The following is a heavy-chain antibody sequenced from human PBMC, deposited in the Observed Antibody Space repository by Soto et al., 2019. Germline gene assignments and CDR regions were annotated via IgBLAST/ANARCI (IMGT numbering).Heavy chain of an antibody. CDR1: GCTFSSYA. D-gene: IGHD3-9*01. CDR3: AKDSVLRDFDWLSPPHY. J-gene: IGHJ4*02. Sequence: AGSLRLSCAASGCTFSSYAMSWVRQAPGKGLEWVSAISGSGGSTYYADSVKGRFTISRDNSKNTLYLQMNSLRAEDTAVYYCAKDSVLRDFDWLSPPHYWGQGSLVTVSS. CDR2: ISGSGGST. V-gene: IGHV3-23*01.